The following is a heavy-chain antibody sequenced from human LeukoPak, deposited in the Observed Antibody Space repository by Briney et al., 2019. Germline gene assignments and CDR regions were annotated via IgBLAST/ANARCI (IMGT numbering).Heavy chain of an antibody. D-gene: IGHD5-18*01. CDR3: AREVLLNDPLRSDAMVDPFDY. CDR2: TYYRSKWYN. CDR1: GDSVSSNSAA. V-gene: IGHV6-1*01. Sequence: SQTLSLTCAISGDSVSSNSAAWNWIRQSPSRGLEWLGRTYYRSKWYNDYAVSVTSRITINPDTSKNQFSLQLNSVTPEDTAVYYCAREVLLNDPLRSDAMVDPFDYWGQGTLVTVSS. J-gene: IGHJ4*02.